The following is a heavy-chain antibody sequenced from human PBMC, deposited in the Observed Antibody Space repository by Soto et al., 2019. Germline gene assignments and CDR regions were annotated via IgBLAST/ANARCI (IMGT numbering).Heavy chain of an antibody. CDR1: GGSISSYY. D-gene: IGHD3-22*01. Sequence: KTSETLSLTCTVSGGSISSYYWSWIRQPPGKGLEWIGYIYYSGSTNYNPSLKSRVTISVDTSKNQFSLKLSSVTAADTAVYYCARGGSSGYYYWLSIYFDYWGQGTLVTAPQ. V-gene: IGHV4-59*01. CDR2: IYYSGST. J-gene: IGHJ4*02. CDR3: ARGGSSGYYYWLSIYFDY.